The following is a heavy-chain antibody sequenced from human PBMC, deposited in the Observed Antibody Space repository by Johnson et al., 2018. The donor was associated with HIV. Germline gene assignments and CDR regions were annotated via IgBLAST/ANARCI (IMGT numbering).Heavy chain of an antibody. J-gene: IGHJ3*02. CDR2: IRYDGSNK. V-gene: IGHV3-30*02. Sequence: QMQLVESGGGVVQPGGSLRLSCAASGFTFSSYDMNWVRQAPGKGLEGVAFIRYDGSNKYYADSVKGRFTISRDSSKNTLHLQMNNLRDEDTAVYYCARASHSSGWYGRLGDAFDIWGQGTMVTVSS. CDR1: GFTFSSYD. D-gene: IGHD6-19*01. CDR3: ARASHSSGWYGRLGDAFDI.